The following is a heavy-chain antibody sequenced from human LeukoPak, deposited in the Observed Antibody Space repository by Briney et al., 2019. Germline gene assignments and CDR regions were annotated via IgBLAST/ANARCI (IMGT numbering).Heavy chain of an antibody. V-gene: IGHV3-48*01. CDR3: AREGAAAGSFDY. D-gene: IGHD6-13*01. J-gene: IGHJ4*02. CDR2: ISSSSSAI. CDR1: GFTFSTFS. Sequence: PGGSLRLSCAASGFTFSTFSMNWVRQAPGKGLEWVSYISSSSSAIHYADSVKGRFTISRDNAKNSLYLQMNSLRAEDTAVYYCAREGAAAGSFDYWGQGTLVTVSS.